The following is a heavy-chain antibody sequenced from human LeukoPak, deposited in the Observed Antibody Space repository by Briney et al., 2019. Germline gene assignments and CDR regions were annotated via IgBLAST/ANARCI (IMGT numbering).Heavy chain of an antibody. CDR2: ISYDGSNK. D-gene: IGHD3-9*01. CDR3: AKSVAILTVNTYFDY. Sequence: PGRSLRLSCAASGFTFSSYGMHWVRQAPGKGLEWVAVISYDGSNKYYADSVKGRFTISRDNSKNTLYLQMNSLRAENTAVYYCAKSVAILTVNTYFDYWGQGTLVTVSS. CDR1: GFTFSSYG. V-gene: IGHV3-30*18. J-gene: IGHJ4*02.